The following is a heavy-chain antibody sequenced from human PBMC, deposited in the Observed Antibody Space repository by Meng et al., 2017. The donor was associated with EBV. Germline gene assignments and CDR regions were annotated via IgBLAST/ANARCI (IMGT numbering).Heavy chain of an antibody. CDR1: VYTFNSYG. CDR2: ISAYNGNT. D-gene: IGHD4/OR15-4a*01. CDR3: ARVLDYFNY. J-gene: IGHJ4*02. Sequence: QDQLGPSAAELEKPLALVKVSCNASVYTFNSYGISWVRHAPEQRLGCMGWISAYNGNTNHAQKLQVRVTMTTDTSTSTAYMELRSLRSDATDVYYCARVLDYFNYWGQGTLVTVSS. V-gene: IGHV1-18*01.